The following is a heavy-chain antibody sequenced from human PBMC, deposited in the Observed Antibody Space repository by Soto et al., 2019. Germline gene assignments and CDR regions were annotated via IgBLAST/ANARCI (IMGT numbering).Heavy chain of an antibody. CDR3: ASLSPYYYGSGSFYY. CDR2: TRNKANSYTT. V-gene: IGHV3-72*01. D-gene: IGHD3-10*01. J-gene: IGHJ4*02. Sequence: TGGSLRLSCAASGFTFSDHYMDWVRQAPGKGLEWVGRTRNKANSYTTEYAASVKGRFTISRDDSKNSLYLQMNSLKTEDTALYYCASLSPYYYGSGSFYYWGQGTLVTVSS. CDR1: GFTFSDHY.